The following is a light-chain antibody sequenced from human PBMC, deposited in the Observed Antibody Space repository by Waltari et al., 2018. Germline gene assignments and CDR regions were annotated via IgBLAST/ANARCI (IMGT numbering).Light chain of an antibody. CDR2: AAS. Sequence: EVVLTPSPATLSLSPGESATLSCRASQSVSKYLAWYQQRPGQAPRLLIYAASTRATGIPDRFSGSGSGTDFSLTISRLEPEDFAVYYCQNHERLPATFGQGTKVEIK. J-gene: IGKJ1*01. CDR1: QSVSKY. CDR3: QNHERLPAT. V-gene: IGKV3-20*01.